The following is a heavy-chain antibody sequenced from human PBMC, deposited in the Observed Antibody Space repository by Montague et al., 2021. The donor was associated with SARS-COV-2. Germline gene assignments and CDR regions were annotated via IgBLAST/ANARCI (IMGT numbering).Heavy chain of an antibody. J-gene: IGHJ4*02. CDR2: IYTSGGT. V-gene: IGHV4-4*07. D-gene: IGHD2-15*01. CDR1: GEPISGFC. Sequence: SETLSLTCSVSGEPISGFCWNWIRQPAGKGPEWIGRIYTSGGTDYNPSLDSRVTMSLYTSKNQFSLKVNSVTAADTAMYYCAGGVVAAPPGVDYWGRGTLVTVSS. CDR3: AGGVVAAPPGVDY.